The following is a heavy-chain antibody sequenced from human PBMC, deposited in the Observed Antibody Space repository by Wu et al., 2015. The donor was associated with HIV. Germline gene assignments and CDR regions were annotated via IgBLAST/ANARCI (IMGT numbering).Heavy chain of an antibody. D-gene: IGHD2/OR15-2a*01. CDR1: GGTFSSYA. J-gene: IGHJ3*02. CDR2: IIPIFGTS. Sequence: QVQLVQSGAEVKKPGSSVKVSCKASGGTFSSYAISWVRQAPGQGLEWMGGIIPIFGTSSYAQKFQGRVTITTDDSTSTAYMELSSLRSEDTAVYYCARGRFPNDAFDIWGQGTMVTVSS. V-gene: IGHV1-69*05. CDR3: ARGRFPNDAFDI.